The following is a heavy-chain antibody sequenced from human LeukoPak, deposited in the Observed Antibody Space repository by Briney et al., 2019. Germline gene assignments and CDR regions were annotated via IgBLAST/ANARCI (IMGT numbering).Heavy chain of an antibody. V-gene: IGHV3-30-3*01. CDR2: ISYDGSNK. J-gene: IGHJ6*02. CDR3: AKDYIEDV. CDR1: GFTFSSYA. Sequence: GGSLRLSCAASGFTFSSYAMHWVRQAPGKGLEWVAVISYDGSNKYYADSVKGRFTISRDNSKNTLYLQMNSLRAEDTAVYYCAKDYIEDVWGQGTTVTVSS.